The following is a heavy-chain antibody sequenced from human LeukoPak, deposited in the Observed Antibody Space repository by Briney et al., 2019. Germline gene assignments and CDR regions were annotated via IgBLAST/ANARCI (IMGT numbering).Heavy chain of an antibody. J-gene: IGHJ4*02. CDR2: ISSSGENK. D-gene: IGHD6-13*01. CDR3: AKDKTNSIWRFFDY. Sequence: GGSLRLSCGASGFTFRGYAMAWVRQAPGKGLEWVSTISSSGENKYYTDSVKGRFTVSRDNSKNTLYLQMNSLRAEDTAVYFCAKDKTNSIWRFFDYWGQGTLVTVSS. V-gene: IGHV3-23*01. CDR1: GFTFRGYA.